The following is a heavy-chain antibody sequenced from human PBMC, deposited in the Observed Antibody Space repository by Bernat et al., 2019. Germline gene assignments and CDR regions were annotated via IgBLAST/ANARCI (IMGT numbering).Heavy chain of an antibody. CDR3: ARDNVASGSYYAVYGMDV. CDR1: GGSISSGGYY. CDR2: IYYSGST. V-gene: IGHV4-31*03. Sequence: QVQLQESGPGLVKPSQTLSLTCTVSGGSISSGGYYWSWIRQHPGKGLEWIGYIYYSGSTYYNPSLKSRVTISVDKSKNQFSLKLSSVTAADTAVYYCARDNVASGSYYAVYGMDVWGQGTTVTVSS. D-gene: IGHD3-10*01. J-gene: IGHJ6*02.